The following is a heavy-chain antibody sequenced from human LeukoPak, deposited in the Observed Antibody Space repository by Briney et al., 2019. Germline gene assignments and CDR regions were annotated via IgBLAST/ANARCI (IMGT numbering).Heavy chain of an antibody. Sequence: ASVKVSCTASGYTFTGYFMHWVRQAPGQGLEWMGRINPNSGDTNYAQNFQGRVTMTRDTSISTAYMDLSRLRSDDTAVYYCARDLGSDFDYWGQGTLVTVSS. CDR2: INPNSGDT. CDR3: ARDLGSDFDY. D-gene: IGHD7-27*01. V-gene: IGHV1-2*06. J-gene: IGHJ4*02. CDR1: GYTFTGYF.